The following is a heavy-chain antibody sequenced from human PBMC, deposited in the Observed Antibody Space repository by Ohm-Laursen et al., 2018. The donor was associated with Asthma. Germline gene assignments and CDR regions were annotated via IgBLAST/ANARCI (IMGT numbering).Heavy chain of an antibody. CDR1: GYTFSRYS. V-gene: IGHV3-21*01. Sequence: SLRLSCAASGYTFSRYSIHWVRQVPGKGLEWVASISTASTFIYYADSVRGRFTTSRDNSKNTLYLQMNSLRAEDTAVYYCARGSSGSLYYYYGMDVWGQGTTVTVSS. CDR3: ARGSSGSLYYYYGMDV. CDR2: ISTASTFI. J-gene: IGHJ6*02. D-gene: IGHD1-26*01.